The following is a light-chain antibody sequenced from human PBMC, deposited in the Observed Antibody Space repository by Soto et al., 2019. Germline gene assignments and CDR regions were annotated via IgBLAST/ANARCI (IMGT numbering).Light chain of an antibody. CDR3: QQTSAAPFT. J-gene: IGKJ3*01. CDR2: GAS. V-gene: IGKV1-39*01. Sequence: DIQMTQSPSSLSASVGDRVTITCRASQSISIYLNWYQQKPGKAPKLLIFGASSLQSGVPSRFSGSGSRTDFTLTINSLQPEDFATYCCQQTSAAPFTFGPGTKVDIK. CDR1: QSISIY.